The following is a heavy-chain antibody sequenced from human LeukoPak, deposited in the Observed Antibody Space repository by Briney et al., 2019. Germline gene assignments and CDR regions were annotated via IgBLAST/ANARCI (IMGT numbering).Heavy chain of an antibody. V-gene: IGHV3-11*01. D-gene: IGHD3-22*01. CDR1: GFTFSDYY. CDR3: ASGAYYDSSGYLHYFDY. CDR2: ISSSGSTI. Sequence: GGSLGLSCAASGFTFSDYYMSWIRQAPGKGLEWVSYISSSGSTIYYADSVKGRFTISRDNAKNSLYLQMNSLRAEDTAVYYCASGAYYDSSGYLHYFDYWGQGTLVTVSS. J-gene: IGHJ4*02.